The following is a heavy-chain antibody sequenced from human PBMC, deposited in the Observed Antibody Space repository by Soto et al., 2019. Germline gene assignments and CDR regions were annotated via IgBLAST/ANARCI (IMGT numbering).Heavy chain of an antibody. J-gene: IGHJ6*02. D-gene: IGHD1-1*01. CDR3: ARVMTTLRGMDV. V-gene: IGHV3-30-3*01. CDR1: GFTFSSYA. Sequence: ESGGGVVQPGRSLRLSCAASGFTFSSYAMHWVRQAPGKGLEWVAVISYDGSNKYYADSVKGRFTISRDNSKNTLYLQMNSLRAEDTAVYYCARVMTTLRGMDVWGQGTTVTVSS. CDR2: ISYDGSNK.